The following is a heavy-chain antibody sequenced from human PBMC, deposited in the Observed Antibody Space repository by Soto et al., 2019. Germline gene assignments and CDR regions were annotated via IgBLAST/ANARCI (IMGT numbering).Heavy chain of an antibody. Sequence: AASVKVSCKASGGTFSSYAISWVRQAPGQGLEWMGGIIPIFGTANYAQKFQGRVTITADESTSTAYMELSSLRSEDTAVYYCWTASPPTDDYYYYYGMDVWGQGTSLTVSS. J-gene: IGHJ6*02. CDR1: GGTFSSYA. D-gene: IGHD2-21*02. V-gene: IGHV1-69*13. CDR2: IIPIFGTA. CDR3: WTASPPTDDYYYYYGMDV.